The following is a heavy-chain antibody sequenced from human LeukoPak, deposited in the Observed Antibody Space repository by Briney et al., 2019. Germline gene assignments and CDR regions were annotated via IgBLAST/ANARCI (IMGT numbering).Heavy chain of an antibody. CDR3: ARQSTPHGNFDY. D-gene: IGHD5-24*01. Sequence: GGSLRLSCAASGFTFSSYAMSWVRQPAGEGLEWVSALGTAGDTFYPGSVKGRFTISRDNAKKSLFLQMNSLRVEDTAIYYCARQSTPHGNFDYWGQETLVTVSS. CDR1: GFTFSSYA. J-gene: IGHJ4*02. V-gene: IGHV3-13*01. CDR2: LGTAGDT.